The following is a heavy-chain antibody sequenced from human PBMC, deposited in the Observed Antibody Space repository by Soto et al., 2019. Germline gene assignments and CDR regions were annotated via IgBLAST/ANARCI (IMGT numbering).Heavy chain of an antibody. CDR2: TYYRSKWYS. J-gene: IGHJ5*02. V-gene: IGHV6-1*01. CDR3: ARGPAILNP. Sequence: SQTLSLTFAVSGDSVSSNKAAWNWIRLSPSRGLEWLGRTYYRSKWYSVSAVSVKSRATIKPDTSKNQFSLQLNSVTPEDSGVYYCARGPAILNPWGQGIQVTVSS. CDR1: GDSVSSNKAA.